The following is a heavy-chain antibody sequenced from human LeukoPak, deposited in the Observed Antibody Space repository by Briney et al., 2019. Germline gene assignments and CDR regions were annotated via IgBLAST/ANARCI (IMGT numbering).Heavy chain of an antibody. CDR3: ARQRIHCFDF. CDR2: IYYSGST. CDR1: GGSISSYY. V-gene: IGHV4-59*08. Sequence: NPSETLSLTCTVSGGSISSYYWSWIRQPPGKGLEWIGYIYYSGSTNYNPSLKSRVTISVDTSKNQFSLKLSSVTAADTAVYYCARQRIHCFDFWGQGTLVTVSS. J-gene: IGHJ4*02.